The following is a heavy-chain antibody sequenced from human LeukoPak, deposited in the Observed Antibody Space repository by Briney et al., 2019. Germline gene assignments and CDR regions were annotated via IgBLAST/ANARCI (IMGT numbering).Heavy chain of an antibody. CDR1: GGSFSGYY. J-gene: IGHJ4*02. V-gene: IGHV4-34*01. Sequence: PSETLSLTCAVYGGSFSGYYWSWIRQPPGKGLGWIGEINHRGSTNYNPSLKSRVTISVDTSKNQFSLKLTSVTAADTAVYYCARVSDYWGQGTLVTVSS. CDR2: INHRGST. CDR3: ARVSDY.